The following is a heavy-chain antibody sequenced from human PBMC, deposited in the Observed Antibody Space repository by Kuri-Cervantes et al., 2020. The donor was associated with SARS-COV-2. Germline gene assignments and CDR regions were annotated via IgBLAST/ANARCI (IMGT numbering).Heavy chain of an antibody. J-gene: IGHJ6*03. Sequence: LRLSCTVSGGSISSGSYYWSWIRQPAGKGLEWIGYIYTSGSTNYNPSLKSRVTISVDTSKNQFSLKLSSVTAADTAVYYCARDGCGGSCYGYYYMNVWGKGTTVTVSS. CDR3: ARDGCGGSCYGYYYMNV. CDR1: GGSISSGSYY. CDR2: IYTSGST. D-gene: IGHD2-15*01. V-gene: IGHV4-61*09.